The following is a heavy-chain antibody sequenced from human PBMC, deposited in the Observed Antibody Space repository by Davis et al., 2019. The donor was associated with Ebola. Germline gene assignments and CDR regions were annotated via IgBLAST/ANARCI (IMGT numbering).Heavy chain of an antibody. J-gene: IGHJ6*04. V-gene: IGHV6-1*01. CDR2: TYYTSKWFT. Sequence: PSETLSLTCAISGDSVSSGGWNWIRHSPSRGLEWLGRTYYTSKWFTDYAEFVKSRITINPDTSKNQLSLQLNSVTPEDTAVYYCARGWLRTGMDVWGKGTTVTVSS. CDR3: ARGWLRTGMDV. D-gene: IGHD5-12*01. CDR1: GDSVSSGG.